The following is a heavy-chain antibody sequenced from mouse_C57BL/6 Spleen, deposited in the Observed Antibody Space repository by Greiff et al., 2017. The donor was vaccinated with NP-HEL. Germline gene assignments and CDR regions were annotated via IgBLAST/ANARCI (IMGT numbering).Heavy chain of an antibody. D-gene: IGHD1-1*01. J-gene: IGHJ3*01. CDR1: GYTFTSYW. CDR3: ARGDYGSSWAWFAY. Sequence: QVQLKQSGTELVKPGASVKLSCKASGYTFTSYWMHWVKQRPGHGLEWIGNINPSNGGTNYNEKFKSKATLTVDKSSSTAYMQLSSLTSEDSAVYYCARGDYGSSWAWFAYWGQGTLVTVSA. CDR2: INPSNGGT. V-gene: IGHV1-53*01.